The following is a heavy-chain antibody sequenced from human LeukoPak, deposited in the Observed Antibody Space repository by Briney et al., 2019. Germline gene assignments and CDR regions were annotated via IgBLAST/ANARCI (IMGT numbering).Heavy chain of an antibody. CDR1: GYTFTIYD. D-gene: IGHD2-15*01. CDR3: AISRVVGAARFAFDI. Sequence: ASVKVSCXASGYTFTIYDINWVRQVPGQGLEWMGWMNPNSGNAGYAQMFQGRVTMTRDTSINTAYVELSSLRSEDTAVYYCAISRVVGAARFAFDIWGQGTMITVSS. V-gene: IGHV1-8*01. J-gene: IGHJ3*02. CDR2: MNPNSGNA.